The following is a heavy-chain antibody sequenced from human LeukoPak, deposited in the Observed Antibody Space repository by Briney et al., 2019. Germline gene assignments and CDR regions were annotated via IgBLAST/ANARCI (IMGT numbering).Heavy chain of an antibody. V-gene: IGHV4-38-2*01. CDR2: MYHSGST. CDR1: GHSISSGYY. D-gene: IGHD5-18*01. J-gene: IGHJ3*02. Sequence: SETLSLTCAVSGHSISSGYYWGWIRQPPGKGLEWIASMYHSGSTYYNPSLKSRVTISVDTSKNHFSLKLSSVTAADTAVYYCARVETRGAFDIWGQGTMVTVSS. CDR3: ARVETRGAFDI.